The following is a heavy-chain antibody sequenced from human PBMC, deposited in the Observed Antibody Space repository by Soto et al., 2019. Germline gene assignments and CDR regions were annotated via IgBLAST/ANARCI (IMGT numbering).Heavy chain of an antibody. D-gene: IGHD2-21*01. CDR3: VKAGVRDLIVEVPVYFDI. V-gene: IGHV3-9*01. CDR2: IRGNSGNI. Sequence: EVQLVESGGGLVQPGRSLRLSCAASGFIFENSGMHWVRQAPGKGLEWVSGIRGNSGNIGYAESVKGRFSISRDNAKKSLYLQMNRLRPDDTAFYFCVKAGVRDLIVEVPVYFDIWGLGTLVTVSS. CDR1: GFIFENSG. J-gene: IGHJ4*02.